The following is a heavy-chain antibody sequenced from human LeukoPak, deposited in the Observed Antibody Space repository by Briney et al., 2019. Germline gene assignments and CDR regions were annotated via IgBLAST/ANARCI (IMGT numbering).Heavy chain of an antibody. V-gene: IGHV5-51*01. CDR2: IYPGDSDT. Sequence: GESLKISCKGSGYSFTSYWIGWVRQMPGKGLEWMGIIYPGDSDTRYSPSFQGQVTISADKSTSTAYLQWSSLKASDTAMYYCARQDTAMGALYYFDYWGQGTLVTVSS. CDR1: GYSFTSYW. CDR3: ARQDTAMGALYYFDY. J-gene: IGHJ4*02. D-gene: IGHD5-18*01.